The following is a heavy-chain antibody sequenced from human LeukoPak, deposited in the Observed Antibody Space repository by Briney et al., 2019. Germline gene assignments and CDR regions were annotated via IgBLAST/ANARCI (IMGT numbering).Heavy chain of an antibody. D-gene: IGHD2-21*02. CDR1: GGSISSYY. Sequence: SETLFLTCTVSGGSISSYYWTWIRQPPGKGLEWIGYIHYSGSSRSHPSLNSRVTMSVDTSKSQFSLKLTSVTAADTAVYYCARGRRTAVVTDFDYWGQGTLVTVSS. CDR2: IHYSGSS. V-gene: IGHV4-59*01. CDR3: ARGRRTAVVTDFDY. J-gene: IGHJ4*02.